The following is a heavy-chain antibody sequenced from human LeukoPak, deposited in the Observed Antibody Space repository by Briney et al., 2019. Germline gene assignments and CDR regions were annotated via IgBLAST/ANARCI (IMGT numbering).Heavy chain of an antibody. D-gene: IGHD3-9*01. CDR3: ARGSAKYYDILTGYLFDY. Sequence: SETLSLTCAVYGGSFSGYYWSWIRQPPGKGLEWIGEINHSGSTNYNPSLKSRVTISVDTSKNQFSLKLSSVTAADTVVYYCARGSAKYYDILTGYLFDYWGQGTLVTVSS. V-gene: IGHV4-34*01. CDR2: INHSGST. J-gene: IGHJ4*02. CDR1: GGSFSGYY.